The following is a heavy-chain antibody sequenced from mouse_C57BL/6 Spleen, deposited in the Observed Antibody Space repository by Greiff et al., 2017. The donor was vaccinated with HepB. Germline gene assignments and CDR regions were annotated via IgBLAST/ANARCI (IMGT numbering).Heavy chain of an antibody. J-gene: IGHJ2*01. D-gene: IGHD1-1*01. CDR1: GFTFSDYG. CDR3: ARGVLRSLYYFDY. CDR2: ISSGSSTI. V-gene: IGHV5-17*01. Sequence: EVMLVESGGGLVKPGGSLKLSCAASGFTFSDYGMHWVRQAPEKGLEWVAYISSGSSTIYYADTVKGRFTISRDNTKNTLFLQMTSLRSEDTAMYYCARGVLRSLYYFDYWGQGTTLTVSS.